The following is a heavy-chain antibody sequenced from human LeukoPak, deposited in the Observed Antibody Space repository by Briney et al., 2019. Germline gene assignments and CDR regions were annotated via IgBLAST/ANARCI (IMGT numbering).Heavy chain of an antibody. J-gene: IGHJ4*02. D-gene: IGHD1-26*01. CDR1: GFIFSTHG. V-gene: IGHV3-33*01. CDR3: ARDLSFGSLDF. Sequence: SGGSLRLSCAASGFIFSTHGRHGVPQAPRKGVWWVAGMWYDGSREDYADSVKGRFTISRDMSKNTLNLQMNSLRVEDTAMFYCARDLSFGSLDFRGQGTLVTVSS. CDR2: MWYDGSRE.